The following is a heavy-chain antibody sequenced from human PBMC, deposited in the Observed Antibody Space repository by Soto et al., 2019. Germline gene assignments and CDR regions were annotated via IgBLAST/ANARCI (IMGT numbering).Heavy chain of an antibody. D-gene: IGHD3-10*01. CDR3: ARGSYGDY. Sequence: QVHLVQSGAEVKKPGASVKVSCKGSGYGFTTYGITWVRQAPGQGLEWMAWISAHNGNTNYAQKLQGRVTVTRDTSTSTADMELRSLRSDDTAVYSCARGSYGDYWGQGALVTVSS. CDR2: ISAHNGNT. J-gene: IGHJ4*02. V-gene: IGHV1-18*01. CDR1: GYGFTTYG.